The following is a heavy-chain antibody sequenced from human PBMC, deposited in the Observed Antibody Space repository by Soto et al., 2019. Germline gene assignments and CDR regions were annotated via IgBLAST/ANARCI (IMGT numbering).Heavy chain of an antibody. Sequence: SVKVSCKASGGTFSSYAISWVRQAPGQGLEWMGGITPIFGTANYAQKFQGRVTITADESTSTAYMELSSLRSEDTAVYYCARPHRYSRYYYYGMDVWGQGTTVTVSS. CDR2: ITPIFGTA. D-gene: IGHD6-13*01. J-gene: IGHJ6*02. CDR3: ARPHRYSRYYYYGMDV. V-gene: IGHV1-69*13. CDR1: GGTFSSYA.